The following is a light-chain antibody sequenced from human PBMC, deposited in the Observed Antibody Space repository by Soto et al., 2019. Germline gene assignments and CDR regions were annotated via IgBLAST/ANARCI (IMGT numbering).Light chain of an antibody. J-gene: IGKJ5*01. Sequence: EIVKTQSPATLSVSPGERATLSCRASQSVSSNLAWYQQKPGQAPRLLIYGASTRATGIPARFSGSGSGTEFTLPISSLQSEDFAVYYCEQYNNWPITFGQGTRLEIK. CDR2: GAS. CDR3: EQYNNWPIT. V-gene: IGKV3-15*01. CDR1: QSVSSN.